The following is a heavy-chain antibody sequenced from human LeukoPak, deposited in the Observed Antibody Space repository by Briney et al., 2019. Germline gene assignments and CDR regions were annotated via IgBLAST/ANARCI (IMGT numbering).Heavy chain of an antibody. V-gene: IGHV4-34*01. Sequence: NPSETLSLTCAVYGGSFSGYYWSWIRQPPGKGLEWIGEINHSGSTNYNPSLKSRVTISVDTSKNQFSPKLSSVTAADTAVYYCARVIRYYYGSGSYAFDIWGQGTMVTVSS. CDR1: GGSFSGYY. J-gene: IGHJ3*02. D-gene: IGHD3-10*01. CDR3: ARVIRYYYGSGSYAFDI. CDR2: INHSGST.